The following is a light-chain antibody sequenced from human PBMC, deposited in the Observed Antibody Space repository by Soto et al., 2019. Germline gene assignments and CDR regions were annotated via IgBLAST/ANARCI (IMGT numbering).Light chain of an antibody. Sequence: EIVLTQSPATLSLSPWERATLSCMASQSISSYLAWYQQKPGQAPRLLIYDASNRATGIPARFSGSGSGTDFTLTISSLEPEDFAVYYCQQRSNWPPITFGQGTKVDIK. CDR3: QQRSNWPPIT. CDR1: QSISSY. J-gene: IGKJ1*01. V-gene: IGKV3-11*01. CDR2: DAS.